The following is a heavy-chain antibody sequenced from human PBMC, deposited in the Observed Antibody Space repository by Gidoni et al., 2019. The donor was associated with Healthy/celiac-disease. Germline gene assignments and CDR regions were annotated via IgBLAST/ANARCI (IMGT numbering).Heavy chain of an antibody. CDR2: IIPILGIA. CDR3: ARERIRIDYYDSSGSFDY. J-gene: IGHJ4*02. D-gene: IGHD3-22*01. CDR1: GGTFSSYT. Sequence: QVQLVQSGAEVKKPGSSVKVSCKASGGTFSSYTISWVRQAPGQGLEWMGRIIPILGIANYAQKFQGRVTITADKSTSTAYMELSSLRSEDTAVYYCARERIRIDYYDSSGSFDYWGQGTLVTVSS. V-gene: IGHV1-69*08.